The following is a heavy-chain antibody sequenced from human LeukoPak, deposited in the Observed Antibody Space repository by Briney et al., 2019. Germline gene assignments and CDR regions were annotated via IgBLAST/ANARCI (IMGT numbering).Heavy chain of an antibody. CDR2: ISGNSRYI. CDR1: GFTFSSYS. Sequence: GGSLRLSCAAPGFTFSSYSMNWVRQAPGKGLEWVSSISGNSRYIYYADSVKGRFTISRDNARNSLYLQMNSLRPEDTAVYYCARNYIVVAPAAPDYWGQGTLVTVSS. V-gene: IGHV3-21*01. D-gene: IGHD2-2*01. J-gene: IGHJ4*02. CDR3: ARNYIVVAPAAPDY.